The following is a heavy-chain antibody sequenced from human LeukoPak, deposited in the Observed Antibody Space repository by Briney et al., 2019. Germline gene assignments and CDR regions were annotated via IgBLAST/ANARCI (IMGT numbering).Heavy chain of an antibody. J-gene: IGHJ4*02. CDR2: IYYSGIT. CDR1: GGSISSDDYY. D-gene: IGHD4-17*01. CDR3: ARRSTYGFFDY. Sequence: PSQTLSLTCTVSGGSISSDDYYWSWIRQPPGKGLEWIGYIYYSGITYYNPSLKSRVTISVDTSKNQFSLKLSSVTAADTALYYCARRSTYGFFDYWGQGTLVPVSS. V-gene: IGHV4-30-4*01.